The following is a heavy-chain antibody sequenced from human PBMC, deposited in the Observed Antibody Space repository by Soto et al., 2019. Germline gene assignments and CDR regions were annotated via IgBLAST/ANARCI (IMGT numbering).Heavy chain of an antibody. CDR3: ARDSPLSERSFDE. CDR1: RVSARSTICY. V-gene: IGHV4-61*01. D-gene: IGHD1-26*01. Sequence: SATLSLSGPFYRVSARSTICYLSWLRPPPGKNPEWIGYIFYTGSTNYNPSLKSRVTISLDTSKNQFSLKLSSVTAADTAVYYCARDSPLSERSFDEWGQGTLVTVSS. CDR2: IFYTGST. J-gene: IGHJ4*02.